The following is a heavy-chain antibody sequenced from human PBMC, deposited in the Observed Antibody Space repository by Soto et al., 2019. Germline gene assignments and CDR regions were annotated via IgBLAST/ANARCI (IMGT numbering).Heavy chain of an antibody. CDR2: MFGGGHT. CDR1: GLSVSSNF. V-gene: IGHV3-53*01. Sequence: EVQLVESGGGLIQPGGSVRLSCAASGLSVSSNFMTWVRQSPGKGLEWVSVMFGGGHTEYGDSVKGRFTMFRDSSKNTVFIHINCLSVDDTAMYYCVIENLVLEGTLNTCHGMDCWGQGNGVTVSS. D-gene: IGHD3-3*01. CDR3: VIENLVLEGTLNTCHGMDC. J-gene: IGHJ6*01.